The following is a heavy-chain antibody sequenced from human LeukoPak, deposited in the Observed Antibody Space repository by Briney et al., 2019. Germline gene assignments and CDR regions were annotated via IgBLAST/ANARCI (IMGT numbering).Heavy chain of an antibody. D-gene: IGHD3-10*01. J-gene: IGHJ4*02. Sequence: QPGGSLRLSCAASGFTFSNYGIHWVRQAPGKGLEWVAFIRGDGSNKYYADSVKGRFTISRGNSKNTLYLQMNSLRAEDTAVYYCAGGRYYFDYWGQGTLVTVSS. CDR3: AGGRYYFDY. CDR1: GFTFSNYG. CDR2: IRGDGSNK. V-gene: IGHV3-30*02.